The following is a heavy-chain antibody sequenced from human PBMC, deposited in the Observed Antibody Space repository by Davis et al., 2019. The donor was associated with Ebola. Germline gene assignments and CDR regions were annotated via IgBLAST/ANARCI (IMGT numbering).Heavy chain of an antibody. CDR3: ARGERWYYFDY. Sequence: ASVKVSCKASGYTFTGYYMHWVRQAPGQGLEWMGWINAGNGNTKYSQKFQGRVTITRDTSASTAYMELSSLRSEDTAVYYCARGERWYYFDYWGQGTLVTVSS. J-gene: IGHJ4*02. CDR2: INAGNGNT. V-gene: IGHV1-3*01. CDR1: GYTFTGYY. D-gene: IGHD2-15*01.